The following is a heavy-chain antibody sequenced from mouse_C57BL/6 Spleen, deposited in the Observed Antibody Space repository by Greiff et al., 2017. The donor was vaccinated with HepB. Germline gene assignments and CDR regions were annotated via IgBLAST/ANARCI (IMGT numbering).Heavy chain of an antibody. CDR3: ARSGMRGYFDY. V-gene: IGHV5-17*01. J-gene: IGHJ2*01. Sequence: EVKLQESGGGLVKPGGSLKLSCAASGFTFSDYGMHWVRQAPEKGLEWVAYISSASSTIYYADTVKGRFTISRDNAKNTLFLQMTSLRSEDTAMYYCARSGMRGYFDYWGQGTTLTVSS. CDR2: ISSASSTI. D-gene: IGHD1-1*01. CDR1: GFTFSDYG.